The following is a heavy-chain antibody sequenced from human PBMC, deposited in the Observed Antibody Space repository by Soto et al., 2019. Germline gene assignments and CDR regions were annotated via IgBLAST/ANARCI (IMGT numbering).Heavy chain of an antibody. J-gene: IGHJ6*02. D-gene: IGHD1-26*01. V-gene: IGHV5-51*01. CDR2: IYPGDSDT. CDR3: AAYCGSFYYGMDV. Sequence: PGESLKISCKASGYSFTSYWIGWVRQMPGIGLEWMGIIYPGDSDTRFSPSFQGQVTISADKSISTAYLQWSSLKASDTAMYYCAAYCGSFYYGMDVWGQGTTVTVSS. CDR1: GYSFTSYW.